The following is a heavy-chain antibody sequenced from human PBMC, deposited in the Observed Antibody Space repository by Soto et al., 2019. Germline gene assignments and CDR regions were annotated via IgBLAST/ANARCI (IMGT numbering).Heavy chain of an antibody. CDR1: GFTFSNYA. V-gene: IGHV3-23*01. Sequence: EVQLLESGGDLLQPGGSLRLSCAASGFTFSNYAMTWVRQAPGKGLEWVSVISGSGGSTYYADSVKVRFTISRDTSKHALHLQINNLRAEGRALYYCAKVSSYYARRGFDYWGQGTMVTVS. J-gene: IGHJ4*02. CDR3: AKVSSYYARRGFDY. D-gene: IGHD3-10*01. CDR2: ISGSGGST.